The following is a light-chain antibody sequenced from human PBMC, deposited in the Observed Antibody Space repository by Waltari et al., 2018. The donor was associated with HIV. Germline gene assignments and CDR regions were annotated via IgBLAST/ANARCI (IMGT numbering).Light chain of an antibody. Sequence: QSALTQPASVSGSPGQSITISCSGSSSDVGGYNYVSWYQQHPGKAPKLLIYGVTNRLSGVSNRFSGSKSGNRASLTISGLQAEDEAAYICSSYTSITTHVMFGGGTKLTVL. V-gene: IGLV2-14*01. J-gene: IGLJ3*02. CDR1: SSDVGGYNY. CDR2: GVT. CDR3: SSYTSITTHVM.